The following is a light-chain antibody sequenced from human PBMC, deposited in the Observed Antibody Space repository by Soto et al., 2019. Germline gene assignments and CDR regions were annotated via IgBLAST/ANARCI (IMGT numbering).Light chain of an antibody. J-gene: IGKJ1*01. Sequence: DIQMTQSPSSLSASVGEKVSITCRASQGIINYLVWYQQKPGKVPKLLIYAASTLQSGVPSRFSGSGSGTDFTLTISSLQPEDGATYYCQKYNSAPWTFGQGTKVEIK. CDR2: AAS. V-gene: IGKV1-27*01. CDR3: QKYNSAPWT. CDR1: QGIINY.